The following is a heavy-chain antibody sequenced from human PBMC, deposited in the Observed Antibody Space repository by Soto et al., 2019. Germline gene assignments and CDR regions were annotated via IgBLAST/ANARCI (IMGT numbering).Heavy chain of an antibody. CDR2: ISGSGGST. CDR3: AGGSTYYYDSSGYQTYGMDV. CDR1: GFTFSSYA. J-gene: IGHJ6*02. D-gene: IGHD3-22*01. Sequence: GGSLRLSCAASGFTFSSYAMSWVRQAPGKGLEWVSAISGSGGSTYYAGSVKGRFTISRDNSKNTLYLQMNSLRAEDTAVYYCAGGSTYYYDSSGYQTYGMDVWGQGTTVTVSS. V-gene: IGHV3-23*01.